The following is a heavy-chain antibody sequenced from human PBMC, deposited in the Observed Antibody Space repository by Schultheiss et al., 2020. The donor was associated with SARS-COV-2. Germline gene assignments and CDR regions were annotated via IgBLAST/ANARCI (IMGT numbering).Heavy chain of an antibody. CDR2: IHSGGST. CDR1: GFTVSSNH. D-gene: IGHD1-26*01. J-gene: IGHJ4*02. V-gene: IGHV3-66*01. CDR3: AREMGATDN. Sequence: GGSLRLSCAPSGFTVSSNHMTWVRQAPGKGLEWVSFIHSGGSTSYADSVKGRFTISRDNSRNTVSLQMNSLRVEDTAVYYCAREMGATDNWGQGTRVTVSS.